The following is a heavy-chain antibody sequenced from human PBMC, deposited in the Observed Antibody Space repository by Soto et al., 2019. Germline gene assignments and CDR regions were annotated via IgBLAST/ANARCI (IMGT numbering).Heavy chain of an antibody. CDR1: GFSLRSSGVG. J-gene: IGHJ4*02. CDR3: AHRRRSYSYNSGSRFDH. D-gene: IGHD1-26*01. Sequence: QITLKESGPTLVKPTQTLTLTCTCSGFSLRSSGVGVGWIRQPPGESLEWLALIYWDDDKRYSPSLKSRLSITNDTSKIRVVLTMTYMGHVDTATYYCAHRRRSYSYNSGSRFDHWGQGTLVTVSS. V-gene: IGHV2-5*02. CDR2: IYWDDDK.